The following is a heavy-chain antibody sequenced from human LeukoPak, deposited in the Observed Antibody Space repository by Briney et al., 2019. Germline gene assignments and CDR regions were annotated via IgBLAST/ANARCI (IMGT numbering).Heavy chain of an antibody. CDR2: IIASSGDT. CDR1: GFSFNNYA. CDR3: AKGAYDYVEMGYFDY. Sequence: GGSLRLSCAASGFSFNNYAMSCVRQAPGKGLEWVSLIIASSGDTFYADSVKGRFTISRDNSKNTLYLQMNSLRAEDTALYYCAKGAYDYVEMGYFDYWGQGTLVTVSS. V-gene: IGHV3-23*01. J-gene: IGHJ4*02. D-gene: IGHD5-12*01.